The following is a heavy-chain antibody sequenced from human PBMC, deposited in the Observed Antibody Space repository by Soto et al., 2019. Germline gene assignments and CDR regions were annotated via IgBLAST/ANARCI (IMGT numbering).Heavy chain of an antibody. Sequence: ASVKVSCKASGYTFTSYGISWVRQAPGQGLEWMGWISAYNGNTNYAQKLQGRVTMTTDTSTSTAYMELRSLRSDDTAVYYCARSDCSGGSCYSGLYYFDYWGQGTLVTVSS. D-gene: IGHD2-15*01. V-gene: IGHV1-18*01. CDR1: GYTFTSYG. J-gene: IGHJ4*02. CDR2: ISAYNGNT. CDR3: ARSDCSGGSCYSGLYYFDY.